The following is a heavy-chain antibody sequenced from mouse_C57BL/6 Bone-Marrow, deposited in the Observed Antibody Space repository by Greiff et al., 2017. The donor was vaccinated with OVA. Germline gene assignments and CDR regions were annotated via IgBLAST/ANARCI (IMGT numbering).Heavy chain of an antibody. J-gene: IGHJ3*01. Sequence: QVQLKQSGPGLVQPSQSLSITCTVSGFSLTSYGVHWVRQSPGKGLEWLGVIWSGGSTDYNAAFISSLSISKDNSKSQVFFKMNRLQADDTAVYYGARDLGTAWFAYWVRGTVVTVSA. D-gene: IGHD3-3*01. CDR3: ARDLGTAWFAY. CDR1: GFSLTSYG. CDR2: IWSGGST. V-gene: IGHV2-2*01.